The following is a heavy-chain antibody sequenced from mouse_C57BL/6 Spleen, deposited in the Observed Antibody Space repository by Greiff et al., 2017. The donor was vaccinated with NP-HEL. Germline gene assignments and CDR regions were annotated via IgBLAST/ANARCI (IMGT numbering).Heavy chain of an antibody. CDR2: INPNNGGT. CDR1: GYTFTDYN. CDR3: ARRGPKLGDWYFDV. J-gene: IGHJ1*03. Sequence: EVQLQQSGPELVKPGASVKIPCKASGYTFTDYNMDWVKQSHGKSLEWIGDINPNNGGTIYNQKFKGKATLTVDKSSSTAYMELRSLTAEDTAVYYCARRGPKLGDWYFDVWGTGTTVTVSS. D-gene: IGHD4-1*01. V-gene: IGHV1-18*01.